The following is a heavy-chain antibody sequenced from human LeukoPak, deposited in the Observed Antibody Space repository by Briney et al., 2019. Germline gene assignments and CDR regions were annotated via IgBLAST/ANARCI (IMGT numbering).Heavy chain of an antibody. Sequence: SVKVSCKASGYTFTSYGISWVRQAPGQGLEWMGWIIPIFGTANYAQKFQGRVTITADKSTSTAYMELSSLRSEDTAVYYCARPSSVTIPGYYFDYWGQGTLVTVSS. D-gene: IGHD2-21*01. CDR2: IIPIFGTA. J-gene: IGHJ4*02. V-gene: IGHV1-69*06. CDR1: GYTFTSYG. CDR3: ARPSSVTIPGYYFDY.